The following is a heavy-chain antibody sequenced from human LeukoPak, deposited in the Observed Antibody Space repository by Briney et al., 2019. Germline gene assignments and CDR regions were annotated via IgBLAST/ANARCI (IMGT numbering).Heavy chain of an antibody. CDR2: INHSGST. CDR1: GGSFRGYY. Sequence: SETLSLTCAVYGGSFRGYYWSWIRQPPGQGVEGIGEINHSGSTNYNPSLKSRVTISVDTSKNQFSLKLSSVTAADTAVYYCARGGFYSNYGMDWFDPWGQGTLVTVSS. D-gene: IGHD4-11*01. J-gene: IGHJ5*02. CDR3: ARGGFYSNYGMDWFDP. V-gene: IGHV4-34*01.